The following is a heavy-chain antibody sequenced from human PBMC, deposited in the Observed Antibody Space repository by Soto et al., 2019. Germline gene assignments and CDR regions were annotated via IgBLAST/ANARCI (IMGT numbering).Heavy chain of an antibody. V-gene: IGHV3-30-3*01. D-gene: IGHD2-2*01. J-gene: IGHJ6*02. CDR1: GFTFSSYA. CDR2: ISYDGSNK. Sequence: QVQLVESGGGVVQPGRSLRLSCAASGFTFSSYAMHWVRQAPGKGLEWVAVISYDGSNKYYADSVKGRFTISRDNSKNTLYLQMNSLRAEDTAVYYCARRISTSSWGGMDVWGQGTKVTVSS. CDR3: ARRISTSSWGGMDV.